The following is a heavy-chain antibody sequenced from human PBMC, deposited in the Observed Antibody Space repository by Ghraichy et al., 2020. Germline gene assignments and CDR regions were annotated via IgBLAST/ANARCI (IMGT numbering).Heavy chain of an antibody. V-gene: IGHV3-74*01. Sequence: GESLNISCAVSGFTFSNYWMHWVRQAPGKGLVWVSRIDSDGSNTRAADSVKGRFTISRDNAKNTLYLQMNSLRAEDTAVYYCARGVDESRSFVYWGQGTLVTVSS. J-gene: IGHJ4*02. CDR1: GFTFSNYW. D-gene: IGHD3-3*01. CDR2: IDSDGSNT. CDR3: ARGVDESRSFVY.